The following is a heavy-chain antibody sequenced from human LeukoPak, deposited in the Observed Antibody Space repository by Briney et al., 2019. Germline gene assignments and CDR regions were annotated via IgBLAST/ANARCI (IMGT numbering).Heavy chain of an antibody. CDR3: AKASGSGWYGDPPNFDY. V-gene: IGHV3-23*01. CDR2: ISGSGGST. J-gene: IGHJ4*02. Sequence: GGSLRLSCAASGFTFSSYGMSWVCQAPGKGLEWVSAISGSGGSTYYADSVKGRFTISRDNSKNTLYLQMNSLRAEDTAVYYCAKASGSGWYGDPPNFDYWGQGTLVTVSS. D-gene: IGHD6-19*01. CDR1: GFTFSSYG.